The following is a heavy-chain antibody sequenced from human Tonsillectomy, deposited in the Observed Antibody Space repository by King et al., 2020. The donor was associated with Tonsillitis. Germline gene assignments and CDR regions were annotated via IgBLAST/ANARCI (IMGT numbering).Heavy chain of an antibody. CDR1: GFTFSSYA. D-gene: IGHD1-26*01. CDR3: VKESGSYWGYFDY. J-gene: IGHJ4*02. Sequence: VQLVESGGGLVQPGGSLRLSCAASGFTFSSYAMSWVRQAPGKGLEWVSASSGSGGSTYYAESVKGRFTISRDNSKNTLYQQMNSMIAEDTAVYYCVKESGSYWGYFDYWGQGTLVTVSS. V-gene: IGHV3-23*04. CDR2: SSGSGGST.